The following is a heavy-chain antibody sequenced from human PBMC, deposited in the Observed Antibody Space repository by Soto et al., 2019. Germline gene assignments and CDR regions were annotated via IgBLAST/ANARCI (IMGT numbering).Heavy chain of an antibody. J-gene: IGHJ6*02. CDR2: INPNSGGT. CDR3: ARDGVTTVTNYYYGMDV. D-gene: IGHD4-4*01. CDR1: GYTFTGYY. V-gene: IGHV1-2*04. Sequence: QVQLVQSGAEVKKPGASVKVSCKASGYTFTGYYMHWVRQAPGQGLEWMGWINPNSGGTNYAQKFQGWVTMTSDTSISTAYMELSRLRSDDTAVYYCARDGVTTVTNYYYGMDVWGQGTTVTVSS.